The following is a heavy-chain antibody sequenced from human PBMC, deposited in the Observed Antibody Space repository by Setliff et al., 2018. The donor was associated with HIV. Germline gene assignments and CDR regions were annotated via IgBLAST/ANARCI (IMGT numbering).Heavy chain of an antibody. CDR2: IWFDGSYK. V-gene: IGHV3-33*06. CDR1: GFNFNSYG. Sequence: PGGSLRLSCAASGFNFNSYGMHWVRQAPGKGLEWVAVIWFDGSYKYYVDSVKGRFTISRDNSKNTLYLQMNSLRAEDTAVYYCAKTSNTGYLFCSDYWGQGTLVTVSS. CDR3: AKTSNTGYLFCSDY. D-gene: IGHD3-9*01. J-gene: IGHJ4*02.